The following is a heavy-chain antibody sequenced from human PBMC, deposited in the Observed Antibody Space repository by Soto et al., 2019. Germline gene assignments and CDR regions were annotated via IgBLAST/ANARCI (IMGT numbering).Heavy chain of an antibody. V-gene: IGHV3-23*01. D-gene: IGHD3-16*01. CDR2: ISGSGDST. CDR3: AKDHWGSY. Sequence: EVQLLESGGGLVQPGGSLRLSCAASGFTFSTYAMSWVRQAPGKGLEWVSAISGSGDSTFYADSVKGRFTISRDNSKNTLYLHMTTLRADDTALYHCAKDHWGSYSGQGTLVTVSS. J-gene: IGHJ4*02. CDR1: GFTFSTYA.